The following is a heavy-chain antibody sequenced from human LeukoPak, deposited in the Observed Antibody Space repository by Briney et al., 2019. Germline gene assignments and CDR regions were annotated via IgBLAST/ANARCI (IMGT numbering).Heavy chain of an antibody. J-gene: IGHJ4*02. CDR2: ISYDGSNK. CDR3: ARLRGYSGYDKRYFDY. Sequence: PGRSLRLSCAASGFTFSSYGMHWVRQAPGKGLEWVAVISYDGSNKYYADSVKGRFTISRDNSKNTLYLQMNSLRAEDTAVFHCARLRGYSGYDKRYFDYWGQGILVTVSS. V-gene: IGHV3-30*03. D-gene: IGHD5-12*01. CDR1: GFTFSSYG.